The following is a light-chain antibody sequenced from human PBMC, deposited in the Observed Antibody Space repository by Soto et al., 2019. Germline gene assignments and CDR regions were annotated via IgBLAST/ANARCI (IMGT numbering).Light chain of an antibody. CDR2: HTS. V-gene: IGLV7-46*01. J-gene: IGLJ2*01. CDR1: TGAVTSDHC. CDR3: LLSYGGGRVV. Sequence: QAVVTQEPSLTVSPGGTVTLTCGSSTGAVTSDHCPYWFQQRPGQAPRTLIYHTSNKLSWTPARFSGSLLGGKAALTLSGAQPEDEAEYSCLLSYGGGRVVFGGGIKVTVL.